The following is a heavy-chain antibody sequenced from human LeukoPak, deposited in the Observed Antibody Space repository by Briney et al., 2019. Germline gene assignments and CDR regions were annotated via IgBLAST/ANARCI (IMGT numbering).Heavy chain of an antibody. CDR2: IYYSGST. CDR1: GGSISSYN. Sequence: SETLSLTCTVSGGSISSYNWSWIRQPPGKGLEWIGYIYYSGSTNYNPSLKSRVTISVDTSKNQFSLKLSSVTAADTAVYYCARDRVVGAKDYYYYMDVWGKGTTVTVSS. CDR3: ARDRVVGAKDYYYYMDV. V-gene: IGHV4-59*01. D-gene: IGHD1-26*01. J-gene: IGHJ6*03.